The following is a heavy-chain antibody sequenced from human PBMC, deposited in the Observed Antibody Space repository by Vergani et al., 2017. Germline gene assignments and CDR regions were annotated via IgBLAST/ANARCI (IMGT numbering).Heavy chain of an antibody. V-gene: IGHV1-2*02. J-gene: IGHJ4*02. Sequence: QVQLVPSGAEVKKPGASVKVSCKASGYTFTGYYMHWVRQAPGQGLEWMGWINPNSGGTNYAQKFQGRVTMTRDTSISTAYMELSRLRSDDTAVYYWARDRHLRDYHFDYWGQGTLVTVSS. CDR2: INPNSGGT. D-gene: IGHD4-17*01. CDR3: ARDRHLRDYHFDY. CDR1: GYTFTGYY.